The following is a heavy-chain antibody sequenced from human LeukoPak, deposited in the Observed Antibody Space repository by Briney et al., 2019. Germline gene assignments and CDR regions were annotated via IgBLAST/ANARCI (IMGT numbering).Heavy chain of an antibody. V-gene: IGHV4-34*01. D-gene: IGHD3-9*01. J-gene: IGHJ4*02. CDR3: ARGCRPDW. Sequence: PSETLSLTCAVYGGSFSGYYWSWIRQPPGKGLEWIGEINHSGGTNYNPSLKSRVTISVDTSKNQFSLKLSSVTAADTAVYYCARGCRPDWWGQGTLVTVS. CDR2: INHSGGT. CDR1: GGSFSGYY.